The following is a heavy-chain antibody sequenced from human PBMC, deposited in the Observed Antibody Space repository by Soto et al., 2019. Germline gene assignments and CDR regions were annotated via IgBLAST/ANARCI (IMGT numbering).Heavy chain of an antibody. CDR2: IFHSGDT. D-gene: IGHD6-19*01. J-gene: IGHJ3*01. CDR1: GDSISSSKW. Sequence: QVQLQESGPGLVKPSGTLSLTCDVSGDSISSSKWWTWVRQPPGKGLEWIEDIFHSGDTNYNPSLKSRVFISVDKSQNQFSLKLSSVTAADTAVYYCAYSTGWYRHDVWGQGTLVTVSS. V-gene: IGHV4-4*02. CDR3: AYSTGWYRHDV.